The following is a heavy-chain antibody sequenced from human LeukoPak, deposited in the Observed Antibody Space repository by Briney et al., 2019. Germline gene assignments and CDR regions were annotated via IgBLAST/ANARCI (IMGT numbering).Heavy chain of an antibody. V-gene: IGHV1-18*01. CDR2: ISAYNGNT. Sequence: GASVKVSCKASGYTFTSYGISWVRQAPGQGLEWMGWISAYNGNTNYAQKLQGRVTMTTDTSTSTAYMEPRSLRSDDTAVYYCASGYSAVGYCSGGSCYSAFDIWGQGTMVTVSS. CDR3: ASGYSAVGYCSGGSCYSAFDI. CDR1: GYTFTSYG. D-gene: IGHD2-15*01. J-gene: IGHJ3*02.